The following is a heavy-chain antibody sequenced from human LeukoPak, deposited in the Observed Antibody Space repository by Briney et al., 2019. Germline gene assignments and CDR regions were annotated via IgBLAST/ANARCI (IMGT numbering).Heavy chain of an antibody. V-gene: IGHV1-69*05. CDR3: ARGGGWSRFNADY. D-gene: IGHD6-19*01. Sequence: ASVKVSCKASGGTFSSYAISWVRQAPGQGLEWMGGIIPIFGTANYAQKFQGRVTMTRDTSISTAYMELSRLRSDDTAVYYCARGGGWSRFNADYWGQGTLVTVSS. CDR2: IIPIFGTA. CDR1: GGTFSSYA. J-gene: IGHJ4*02.